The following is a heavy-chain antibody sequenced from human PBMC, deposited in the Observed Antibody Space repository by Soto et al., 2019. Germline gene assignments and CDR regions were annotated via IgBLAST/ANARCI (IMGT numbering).Heavy chain of an antibody. CDR3: ARRRGDV. Sequence: SETLSLTCAVYGGSFSGYYWSWIRQPPGKGLEWIGEINHSGSTNYNPSLKSRVTISVDTSKNQFSLKLSSVTAADTAVYYCARRRGDVWGQGTTVTVSS. V-gene: IGHV4-34*01. J-gene: IGHJ6*02. CDR1: GGSFSGYY. CDR2: INHSGST.